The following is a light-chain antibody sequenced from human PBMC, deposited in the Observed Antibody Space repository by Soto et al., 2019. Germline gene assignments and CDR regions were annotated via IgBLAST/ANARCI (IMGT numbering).Light chain of an antibody. J-gene: IGLJ1*01. CDR3: GSWDSSLSANV. CDR1: SSNMKYNT. Sequence: QSVLTQPPSASGTPGQRVIITCSGSSSNMKYNTVNWYQQLPGTAPKLLISSNNQRPSGVPDRFSGSKSGTSASLGITGFQTRDEADYYCGSWDSSLSANVFGTGTKVTGL. V-gene: IGLV1-44*01. CDR2: SNN.